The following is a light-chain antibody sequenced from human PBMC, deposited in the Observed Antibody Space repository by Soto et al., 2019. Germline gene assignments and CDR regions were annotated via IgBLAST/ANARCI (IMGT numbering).Light chain of an antibody. Sequence: DIRRTRCPSYLSEDVGDTVTITCRASQSITNYLTWFQQKPGKAPSLLIFAADNLQDGVPSRFSGSGSGRDFSLTISSLQPEDFATYYCQHSYDMPWTFGQGTKLDIK. CDR3: QHSYDMPWT. V-gene: IGKV1-39*01. CDR2: AAD. J-gene: IGKJ1*01. CDR1: QSITNY.